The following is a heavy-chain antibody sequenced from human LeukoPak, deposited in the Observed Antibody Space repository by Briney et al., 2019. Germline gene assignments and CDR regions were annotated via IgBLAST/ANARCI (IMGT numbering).Heavy chain of an antibody. V-gene: IGHV3-49*04. CDR2: IQAKAYCGAT. D-gene: IGHD2-2*01. CDR1: GSTFGDYA. CDR3: TRAPHPRCSSSGCYLDY. J-gene: IGHJ4*02. Sequence: PGGSLRLSCSTSGSTFGDYAMSWVRQAPGKGLEWVGFIQAKAYCGATKYAASVNGRFSIPRVDSQTIANLQMNDLKTEDTAVYYCTRAPHPRCSSSGCYLDYWGQGSLVTVSS.